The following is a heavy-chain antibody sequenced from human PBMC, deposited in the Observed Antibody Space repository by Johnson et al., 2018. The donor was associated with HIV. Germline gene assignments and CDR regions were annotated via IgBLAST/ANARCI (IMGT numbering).Heavy chain of an antibody. CDR2: ISYDGSNK. CDR1: GFTFRYYA. CDR3: TGEDGLGESALVFDM. J-gene: IGHJ3*02. D-gene: IGHD3-16*02. Sequence: QVQLVESGGGVVQPGRSLRLSCAASGFTFRYYAMHWVRQAPGKGLEWVAVISYDGSNKYYADSVKGRFTISRDNSKKTLYLQMNSLSAEDTAVYYCTGEDGLGESALVFDMWGQGTMVTVSS. V-gene: IGHV3-30*14.